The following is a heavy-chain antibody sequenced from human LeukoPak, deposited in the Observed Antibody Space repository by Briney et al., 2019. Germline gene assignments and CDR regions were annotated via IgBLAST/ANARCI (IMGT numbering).Heavy chain of an antibody. CDR3: ARAAITDY. CDR1: SGSFSGYY. Sequence: PSETLSLTCAVYSGSFSGYYWSWIRQPPGKGLEWIGEINHSGSTNYNPSLKSRVTISVDTSKTQFSLKLSSVTAADTAVYYCARAAITDYWGQGTLVTVSS. CDR2: INHSGST. D-gene: IGHD2-21*01. J-gene: IGHJ4*02. V-gene: IGHV4-34*01.